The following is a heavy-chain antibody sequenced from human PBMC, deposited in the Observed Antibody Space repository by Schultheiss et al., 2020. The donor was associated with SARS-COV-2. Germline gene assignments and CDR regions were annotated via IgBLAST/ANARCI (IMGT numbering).Heavy chain of an antibody. CDR1: GGSVSSGSYY. Sequence: SETLSLTCTVSGGSVSSGSYYWGWIRQPPGKGLEWIGSIYHSGSISYNPSLQSRVTISVDTSKNQFSLKVRSVTAEDTAVYYCARDNRYYYDGSTYHYGFHGMDVWGQGTTVTVSS. D-gene: IGHD3-22*01. V-gene: IGHV4-61*01. CDR3: ARDNRYYYDGSTYHYGFHGMDV. J-gene: IGHJ6*02. CDR2: IYHSGSI.